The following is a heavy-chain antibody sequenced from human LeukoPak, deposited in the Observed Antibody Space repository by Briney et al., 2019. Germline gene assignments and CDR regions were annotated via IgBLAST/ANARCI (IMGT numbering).Heavy chain of an antibody. CDR2: ISYDGSNK. Sequence: GGSLRLSCAASGFTFSSNAMHWFRQAPGKGLEWVAVISYDGSNKYYADSVKGRFTISRDNSKNTLYLQMNSLRAEDTAVYYCARAWWIQLWSLDYWGQGTLVTVSS. J-gene: IGHJ4*02. CDR3: ARAWWIQLWSLDY. CDR1: GFTFSSNA. V-gene: IGHV3-30-3*01. D-gene: IGHD5-18*01.